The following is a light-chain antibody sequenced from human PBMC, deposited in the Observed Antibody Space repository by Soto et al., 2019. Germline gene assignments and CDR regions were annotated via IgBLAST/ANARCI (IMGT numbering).Light chain of an antibody. CDR2: EVS. J-gene: IGLJ1*01. CDR1: SSDVGSYNR. V-gene: IGLV2-18*02. CDR3: SSFTSSTTYV. Sequence: QSALTQPPSVSGSPGQSVTISCTGTSSDVGSYNRVSWYQQSPGTAPKLMIYEVSNRPSGVPDRFSGSKSGNTAFLTISGLQAEDEADYYCSSFTSSTTYVFGTGTKLTVL.